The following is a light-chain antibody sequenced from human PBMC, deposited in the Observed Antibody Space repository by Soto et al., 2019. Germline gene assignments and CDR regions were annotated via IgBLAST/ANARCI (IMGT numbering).Light chain of an antibody. Sequence: EIVLTQSPATLPLSSGKRATLCSRASQSVSSYLAWYQQKSGQGPRLLIYDASNRATGIPVRFSGGGSGTDFTITISSLEPEDFAVYYCQQGSTWSTFGQGTRLEIK. CDR3: QQGSTWST. V-gene: IGKV3-11*01. J-gene: IGKJ5*01. CDR2: DAS. CDR1: QSVSSY.